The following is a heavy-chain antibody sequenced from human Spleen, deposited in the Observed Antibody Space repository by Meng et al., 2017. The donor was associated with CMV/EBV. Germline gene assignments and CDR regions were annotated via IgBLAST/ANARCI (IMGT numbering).Heavy chain of an antibody. Sequence: GGSLRLSCAASGFSFSSYWMHWVRQAPGKGLVWVSRINSDGSGTSYVDSVKGRFTISRDNAKNTLYLQMNSLRAEDTAVYYCARRIVVVPPAYGMDVWGQGTTVTVSS. CDR3: ARRIVVVPPAYGMDV. CDR1: GFSFSSYW. J-gene: IGHJ6*02. V-gene: IGHV3-74*01. D-gene: IGHD2-2*01. CDR2: INSDGSGT.